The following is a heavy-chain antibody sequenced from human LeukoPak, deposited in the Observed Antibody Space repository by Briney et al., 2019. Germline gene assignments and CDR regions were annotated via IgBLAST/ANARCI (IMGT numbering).Heavy chain of an antibody. V-gene: IGHV4-61*02. D-gene: IGHD3-22*01. CDR2: IYTSGST. CDR1: GGSISSGSYY. J-gene: IGHJ3*02. Sequence: SETLSLTCTVSGGSISSGSYYWSWIRQPAGKGLEWIGRIYTSGSTNYSPSLKSRVTISVDTSKNQFSLKLSSVTAADTAVYYCARDRGYYDRPAFDIWGQGTMVTVSS. CDR3: ARDRGYYDRPAFDI.